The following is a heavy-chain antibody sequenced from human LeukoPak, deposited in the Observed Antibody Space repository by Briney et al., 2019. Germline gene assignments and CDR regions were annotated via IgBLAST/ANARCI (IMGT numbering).Heavy chain of an antibody. Sequence: GGSLRLSCAASGFSFSSYAMTCVRQAPGEGLEWGSGISGSGSVTSYADSVKGRFTISRDNSKNTVYLQMNSLRAEDTAVYYCARDLGEDTSSWYAGFDLWGQGTLVTVSS. CDR3: ARDLGEDTSSWYAGFDL. D-gene: IGHD6-13*01. J-gene: IGHJ4*02. CDR2: ISGSGSVT. CDR1: GFSFSSYA. V-gene: IGHV3-23*01.